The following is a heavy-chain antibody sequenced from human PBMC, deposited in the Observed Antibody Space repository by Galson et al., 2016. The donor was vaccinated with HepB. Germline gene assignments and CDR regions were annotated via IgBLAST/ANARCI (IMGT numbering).Heavy chain of an antibody. V-gene: IGHV4-59*12. CDR1: GDSINYYS. D-gene: IGHD3-10*01. CDR3: ARDKSSGSGNFGY. Sequence: LSLTCTVSGDSINYYSWSWIRQPPGKGLEWIGFISYSGSTNYNPSLKSRVTMSVDMSKNQFSLRLSSVTAADTAVYYCARDKSSGSGNFGYWGQGTLVTVSS. CDR2: ISYSGST. J-gene: IGHJ4*02.